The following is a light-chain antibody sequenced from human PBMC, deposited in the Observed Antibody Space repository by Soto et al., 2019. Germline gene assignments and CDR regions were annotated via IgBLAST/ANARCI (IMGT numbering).Light chain of an antibody. V-gene: IGKV3-20*01. CDR3: QHYNNSLPIT. Sequence: ELVLTQSPGTLSLSSGKRSTLSCRASQSVSRSLAWYQQKPVLAPRLLXYGTSTRASGIPDRFSGSGSGTDFTLTISRLEHEDFAVYFCQHYNNSLPITFGQGTRLEIK. J-gene: IGKJ5*01. CDR1: QSVSRS. CDR2: GTS.